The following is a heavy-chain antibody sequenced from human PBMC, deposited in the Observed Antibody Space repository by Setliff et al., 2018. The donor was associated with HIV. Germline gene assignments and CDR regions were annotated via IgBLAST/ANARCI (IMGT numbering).Heavy chain of an antibody. D-gene: IGHD5-18*01. CDR1: GGSISSSSYY. CDR3: ARVFVDTAVLRVLEYYFDS. CDR2: MYYSGST. J-gene: IGHJ4*02. V-gene: IGHV4-39*07. Sequence: SETLSLTCTVSGGSISSSSYYWGWVRQPPGKGLEWIGSMYYSGSTYYTPSLKSRIIISLDTSKNQFSLRMRSVTAADTAVYYCARVFVDTAVLRVLEYYFDSWGRGTLVTVSS.